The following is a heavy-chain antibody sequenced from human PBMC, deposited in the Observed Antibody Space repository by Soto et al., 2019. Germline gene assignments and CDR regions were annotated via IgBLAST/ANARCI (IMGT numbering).Heavy chain of an antibody. CDR2: IYSGGST. V-gene: IGHV3-66*01. CDR1: GFTVSSNY. D-gene: IGHD3-10*01. Sequence: LSLTCAASGFTVSSNYMSWVRQAPGKGLEWVSVIYSGGSTYYADSVKGRFTISRDNSKNTLYLQMNSLRAEDTAVYYCACSTSGESDDYWGQGTLVTVSS. J-gene: IGHJ4*02. CDR3: ACSTSGESDDY.